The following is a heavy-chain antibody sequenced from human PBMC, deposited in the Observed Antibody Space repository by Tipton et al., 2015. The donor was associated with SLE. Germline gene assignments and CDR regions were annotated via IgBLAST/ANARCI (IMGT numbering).Heavy chain of an antibody. D-gene: IGHD6-6*01. J-gene: IGHJ4*02. V-gene: IGHV4-59*01. CDR3: AREGIAARRGYFDY. Sequence: TLSLTCTVSGGSISSYYWSWIRQPPGKGLEWIGYIYYSGSTNYNPSLKSRVTISVDTSKNQFSLKLSSVTAADTAVCYCAREGIAARRGYFDYWGQGTLVTVSS. CDR1: GGSISSYY. CDR2: IYYSGST.